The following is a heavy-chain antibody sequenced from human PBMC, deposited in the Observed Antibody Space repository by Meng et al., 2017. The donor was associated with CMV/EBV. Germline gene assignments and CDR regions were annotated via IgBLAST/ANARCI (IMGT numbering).Heavy chain of an antibody. V-gene: IGHV3-7*01. Sequence: GESLKISCAASGFTFSSYWMSWVLQAPGKGLEWVANIKCDGSEKYYVDSVKGRLTISRDNAKNSLYLQMNSLRDDDTAVYYCARVGDLAHYFDYWGQGTLVTVSS. CDR3: ARVGDLAHYFDY. CDR1: GFTFSSYW. D-gene: IGHD1-26*01. J-gene: IGHJ4*02. CDR2: IKCDGSEK.